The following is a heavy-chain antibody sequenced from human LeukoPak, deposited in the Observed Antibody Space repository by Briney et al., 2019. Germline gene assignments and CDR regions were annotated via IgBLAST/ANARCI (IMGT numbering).Heavy chain of an antibody. V-gene: IGHV4-39*01. CDR2: YSNSGTT. Sequence: SETLSLTCTVSGGSINSGDLHWGWIRQPPGKGLEWIGSYSNSGTTFYNASLKSRVTISVDTSKNQFSLKLSSVTAADTAMYYCARLSYRRFDYWGQGNLVAVPS. D-gene: IGHD4-11*01. CDR1: GGSINSGDLH. J-gene: IGHJ4*02. CDR3: ARLSYRRFDY.